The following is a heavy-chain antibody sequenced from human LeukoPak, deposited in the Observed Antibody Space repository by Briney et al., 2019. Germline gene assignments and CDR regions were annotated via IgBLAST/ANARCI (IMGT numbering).Heavy chain of an antibody. Sequence: GGSLRLSCAASGFTFSSYSMNWVRQAPGKGLEWVSSISSSSGYIYYADSVKGRFTISRDNAKNSLYLQMNSLRAEDTAVYYCARDFVAGPRGGYWGQGTLVTVSS. CDR2: ISSSSGYI. J-gene: IGHJ4*02. V-gene: IGHV3-21*01. D-gene: IGHD6-19*01. CDR1: GFTFSSYS. CDR3: ARDFVAGPRGGY.